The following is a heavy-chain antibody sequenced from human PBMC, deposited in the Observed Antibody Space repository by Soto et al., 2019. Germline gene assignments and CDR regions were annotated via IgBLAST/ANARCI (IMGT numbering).Heavy chain of an antibody. CDR3: AKGSFGFDY. V-gene: IGHV3-23*01. J-gene: IGHJ4*02. D-gene: IGHD3-10*01. CDR2: ISKRGAST. CDR1: GVTFTSYA. Sequence: EVQLLESGGGLGQPGGSLRLSCAASGVTFTSYAMTWVRQVPGEGLQWVSSISKRGASTYYADSVKGRFTTSRDNSKNTLYLQMNGLRAEDPAIYYCAKGSFGFDYWGQGTLVTVSS.